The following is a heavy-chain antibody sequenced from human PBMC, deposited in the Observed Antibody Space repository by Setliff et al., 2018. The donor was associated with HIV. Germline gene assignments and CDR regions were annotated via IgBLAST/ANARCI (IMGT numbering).Heavy chain of an antibody. D-gene: IGHD5-18*01. CDR2: IDNSGST. V-gene: IGHV4-4*09. J-gene: IGHJ6*03. Sequence: SETLSLTCTVSGGSISSYYWSWIRQPPGKGLEWIGYIDNSGSTNYNPSLKSRVTISVDTSKNQISLKLRSVTAADTAMYYCARRGYSYVERVYYYYMDVWGKGTTVTVSS. CDR1: GGSISSYY. CDR3: ARRGYSYVERVYYYYMDV.